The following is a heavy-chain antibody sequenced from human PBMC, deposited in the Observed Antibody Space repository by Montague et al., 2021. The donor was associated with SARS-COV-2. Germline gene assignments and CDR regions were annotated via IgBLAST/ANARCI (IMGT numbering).Heavy chain of an antibody. CDR2: IYSGGST. D-gene: IGHD1-7*01. V-gene: IGHV3-53*01. CDR1: GFTVSSNY. CDR3: ARGLMELQGMDV. Sequence: SLRLSCAASGFTVSSNYMSWVRQAPGKGLEWVSVIYSGGSTYYADSVKGRFTISSDNSKNTLYLQMNSLRAEDTAVYYCARGLMELQGMDVWGQGTTVTVSS. J-gene: IGHJ6*02.